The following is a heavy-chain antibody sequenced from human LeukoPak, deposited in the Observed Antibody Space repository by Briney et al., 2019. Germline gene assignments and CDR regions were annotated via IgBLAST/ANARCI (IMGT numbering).Heavy chain of an antibody. CDR2: IYYDDRT. D-gene: IGHD4/OR15-4a*01. CDR1: GFTVSDNS. J-gene: IGHJ4*02. Sequence: GGSLRLSCTVSGFTVSDNSMSWVRQAPGKGLEWVSFIYYDDRTHYSDSVKGRFTISRDNSKNTLYLQMNSLRAEDTAVYYCARRAGAYSHPYDYWGQGTLVTVSS. CDR3: ARRAGAYSHPYDY. V-gene: IGHV3-53*01.